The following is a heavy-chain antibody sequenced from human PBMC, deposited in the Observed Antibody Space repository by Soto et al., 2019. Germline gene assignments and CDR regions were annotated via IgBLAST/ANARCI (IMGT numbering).Heavy chain of an antibody. V-gene: IGHV1-3*01. CDR3: ARTVGYYYGMDV. CDR1: GYAFTSYA. J-gene: IGHJ6*02. D-gene: IGHD4-17*01. Sequence: QVQLVQSGAEVKKPGASVKVSCKASGYAFTSYAMHWVRQAPGQRLEWMGWINAGNGNTKYSQKFQGRVTITRDTSASTAYMELSSLRSEDTAVYYCARTVGYYYGMDVWGQGTTVTVSS. CDR2: INAGNGNT.